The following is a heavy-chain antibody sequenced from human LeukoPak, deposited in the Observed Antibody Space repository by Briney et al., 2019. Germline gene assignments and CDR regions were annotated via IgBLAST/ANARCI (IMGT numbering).Heavy chain of an antibody. CDR1: GYTFTSYY. Sequence: ASVKVSCKASGYTFTSYYMHWVRQAPGQGLEWMGIINPSGGSTSYAQKFQGRVTMTRDMSTSTVYMELSSLRSEDTAVYYCARSGYCSGGSCYSGAFDIWGQGTMVTVSS. J-gene: IGHJ3*02. CDR3: ARSGYCSGGSCYSGAFDI. D-gene: IGHD2-15*01. V-gene: IGHV1-46*01. CDR2: INPSGGST.